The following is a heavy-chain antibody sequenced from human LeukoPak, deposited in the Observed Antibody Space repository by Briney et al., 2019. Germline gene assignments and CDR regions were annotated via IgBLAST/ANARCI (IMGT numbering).Heavy chain of an antibody. D-gene: IGHD4-17*01. J-gene: IGHJ4*02. CDR2: IYYSGST. Sequence: PSETLSLTCIVSGGSISSSSYYWGWIRQPPGKGLEWIGSIYYSGSTYYNPSLKSRVTISVDTSKDQFSLKLSSVTAADTAVYYCASLDDYGDIDYWGQGTLVTVSS. V-gene: IGHV4-39*01. CDR1: GGSISSSSYY. CDR3: ASLDDYGDIDY.